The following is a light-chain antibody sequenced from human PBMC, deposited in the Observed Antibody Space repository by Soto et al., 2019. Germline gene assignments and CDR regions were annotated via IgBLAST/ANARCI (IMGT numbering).Light chain of an antibody. J-gene: IGKJ2*01. CDR3: QQYNTYWYT. Sequence: DIQMTQSPSTLSASVGDRVTITCRASQSIGSWLAWYQQKPGKAPKLLIYKASSLESGVPSRFSGSGSGTEFTLTISSLQPDDFATYYCQQYNTYWYTFGQGTKLSIK. V-gene: IGKV1-5*03. CDR1: QSIGSW. CDR2: KAS.